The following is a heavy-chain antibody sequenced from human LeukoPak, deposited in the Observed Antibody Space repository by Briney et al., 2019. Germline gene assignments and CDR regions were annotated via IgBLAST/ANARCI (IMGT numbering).Heavy chain of an antibody. J-gene: IGHJ1*01. D-gene: IGHD3/OR15-3a*01. V-gene: IGHV3-53*01. CDR2: IYSGGST. Sequence: PGGSLSLSCAASGFPVSSNYTSWGRQAPGKGLEGGAVIYSGGSTYYADSVKGRFTISRDNSKDNLYLQMNSLRVEDTAVYYCAKGDFWTGVGEFFHPWGQGTLVTVSS. CDR3: AKGDFWTGVGEFFHP. CDR1: GFPVSSNY.